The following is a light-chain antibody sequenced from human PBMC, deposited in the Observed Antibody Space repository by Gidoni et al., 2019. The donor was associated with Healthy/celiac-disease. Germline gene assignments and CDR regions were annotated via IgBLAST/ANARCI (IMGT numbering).Light chain of an antibody. CDR1: QGISSA. CDR3: QQFNSYPLT. CDR2: DAS. J-gene: IGKJ4*01. Sequence: AIQLTQSPSSLSASVGDRVTITCRASQGISSALAWYQQKPGKAPKLLIYDASSWEIGVPSRFSGTGSGTDFTLTISILQPEDFATYYCQQFNSYPLTFGGGTKVEIK. V-gene: IGKV1-13*02.